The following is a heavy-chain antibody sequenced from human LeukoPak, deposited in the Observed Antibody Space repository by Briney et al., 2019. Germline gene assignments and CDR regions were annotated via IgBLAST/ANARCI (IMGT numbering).Heavy chain of an antibody. CDR2: ISWNSGSI. CDR1: GFTFDDYA. Sequence: GGSLRLSCAASGFTFDDYAMHWVRQAPGKGLEWVSGISWNSGSIGYADSVKGRFTISRDNAKNSLYLQMNSLRAEDTAMYYCARDYGRSRDYGMDVWGQGTTVTVSS. J-gene: IGHJ6*02. D-gene: IGHD3-10*01. V-gene: IGHV3-9*01. CDR3: ARDYGRSRDYGMDV.